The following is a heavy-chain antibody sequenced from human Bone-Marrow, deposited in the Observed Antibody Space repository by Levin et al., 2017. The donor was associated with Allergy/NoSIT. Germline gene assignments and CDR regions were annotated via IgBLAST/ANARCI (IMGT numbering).Heavy chain of an antibody. CDR3: ARDLWFGSGSYYNVGWFDP. V-gene: IGHV4-61*02. CDR1: GGSISSGSYY. Sequence: KASDTLSLTCTVSGGSISSGSYYWTWIRQPAGKGLEWIGRIYTSGSTNYNPSLKSRVTISLDTSKNQFSLNLSSVTAADTAVYYCARDLWFGSGSYYNVGWFDPWGQGTLVTVSS. J-gene: IGHJ5*02. D-gene: IGHD3-10*01. CDR2: IYTSGST.